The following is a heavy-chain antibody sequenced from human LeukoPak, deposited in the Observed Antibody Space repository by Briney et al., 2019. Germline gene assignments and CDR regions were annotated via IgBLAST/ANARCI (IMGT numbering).Heavy chain of an antibody. CDR1: GLTLSSYA. CDR2: ISSNGGST. V-gene: IGHV3-64*01. Sequence: GGSLRLSCAASGLTLSSYAMHWVRQAPGKGLEYVSAISSNGGSTYYTNSVKGRFTISRDNSKNTLYLQMGSLRAEDMAVYYCARKTGGMDVWGQGTTVTVSS. CDR3: ARKTGGMDV. J-gene: IGHJ6*02.